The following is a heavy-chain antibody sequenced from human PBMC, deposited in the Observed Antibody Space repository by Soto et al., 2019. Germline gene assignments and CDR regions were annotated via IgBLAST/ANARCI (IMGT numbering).Heavy chain of an antibody. V-gene: IGHV4-34*01. D-gene: IGHD7-27*01. Sequence: PSETLSLTCAVYGGSFSGYYWTWIRQPPGTGLEWIGEINHSGSTNYNPSLKSRVTVSVDTSKNQFSLILSSVTAADTAVYYCARITRSPNSGYFDYWGQGALVTVSS. CDR1: GGSFSGYY. CDR2: INHSGST. J-gene: IGHJ4*02. CDR3: ARITRSPNSGYFDY.